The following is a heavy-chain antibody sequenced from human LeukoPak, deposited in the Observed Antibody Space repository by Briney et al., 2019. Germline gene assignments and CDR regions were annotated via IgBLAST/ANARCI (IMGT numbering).Heavy chain of an antibody. CDR3: ATHYYESSGYYSPDY. CDR2: LSYDGSNK. CDR1: GFTFRNYA. D-gene: IGHD3-22*01. V-gene: IGHV3-30-3*01. Sequence: PGRSLRLSCAASGFTFRNYAMHWVRQAPGKGLEWVAVLSYDGSNKYYADSVKGRFTISRDNSKNTLYLQMNSLRAEDTAVYYCATHYYESSGYYSPDYWGQGTLVTVSS. J-gene: IGHJ4*02.